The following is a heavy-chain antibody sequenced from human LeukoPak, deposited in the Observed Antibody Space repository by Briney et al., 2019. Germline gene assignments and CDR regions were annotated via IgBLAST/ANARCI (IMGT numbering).Heavy chain of an antibody. CDR1: GFTFSDYY. CDR3: ARLLGYYREATFDI. Sequence: GGSLRLSCAASGFTFSDYYMNWIRQAPGKGLEWVSYISSSGSTIYYADSVKGRFTISRDNAKNSLYLQMNSLRAEDTALYYCARLLGYYREATFDIWGQGTMVTVSS. D-gene: IGHD3-3*01. CDR2: ISSSGSTI. J-gene: IGHJ3*02. V-gene: IGHV3-11*01.